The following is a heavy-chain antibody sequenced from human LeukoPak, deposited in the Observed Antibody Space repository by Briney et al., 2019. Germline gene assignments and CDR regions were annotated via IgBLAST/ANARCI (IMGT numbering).Heavy chain of an antibody. D-gene: IGHD3-10*01. CDR1: AFTFSTYA. CDR2: ISGSGSST. CDR3: ARGGSVFAYFFDY. J-gene: IGHJ4*02. Sequence: GGSLRLSCAASAFTFSTYAMSWVRQAPGKGLEWVSAISGSGSSTYYADSVKGRFTISRDSSTNTLYLQLSSLRAEDTAIYYCARGGSVFAYFFDYWGQGTLVTVSS. V-gene: IGHV3-23*01.